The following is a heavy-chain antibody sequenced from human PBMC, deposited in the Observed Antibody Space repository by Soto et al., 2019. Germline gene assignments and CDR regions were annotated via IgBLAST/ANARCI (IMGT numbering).Heavy chain of an antibody. CDR3: ARFYDSSGSNWFDP. D-gene: IGHD3-22*01. V-gene: IGHV4-59*01. CDR2: IHNTGST. Sequence: SETLSLTCTVSGGSISNYYCNWIRQPPGKGLEWIGYIHNTGSTNYNPSLTSRVTMSLDTSKNPFSLKLSSVTAADTAVYYCARFYDSSGSNWFDPWGQGTLVTVSS. CDR1: GGSISNYY. J-gene: IGHJ5*02.